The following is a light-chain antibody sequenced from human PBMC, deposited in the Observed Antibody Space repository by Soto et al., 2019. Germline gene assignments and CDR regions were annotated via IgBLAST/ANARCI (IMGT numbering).Light chain of an antibody. CDR3: AAWDDSLSGQV. Sequence: QSVLTQPPSASGTPGQRATISCSGSTSNVGINSVFWYQHLPGTAPKLLIYRSNQRASGVPDRFSGSKSGTSASLAISGLRSEDEADYYCAAWDDSLSGQVFGGGTKLTVL. V-gene: IGLV1-47*01. J-gene: IGLJ2*01. CDR2: RSN. CDR1: TSNVGINS.